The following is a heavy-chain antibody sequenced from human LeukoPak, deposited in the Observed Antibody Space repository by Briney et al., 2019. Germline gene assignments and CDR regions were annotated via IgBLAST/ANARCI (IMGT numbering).Heavy chain of an antibody. D-gene: IGHD4-17*01. J-gene: IGHJ4*02. CDR1: GFTFSNYW. CDR2: ISGSGGST. Sequence: GGSLGLSCAASGFTFSNYWMSWVRQAPGKGLEWVSAISGSGGSTYYADSVKGRFTISRDNSKNTLYLQMNSLRAEDTAVYYCAKWDYGDYDGGQGTLVTVSS. V-gene: IGHV3-23*01. CDR3: AKWDYGDYD.